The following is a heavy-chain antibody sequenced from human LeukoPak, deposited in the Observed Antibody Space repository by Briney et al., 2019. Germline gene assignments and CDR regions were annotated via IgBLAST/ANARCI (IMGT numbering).Heavy chain of an antibody. Sequence: LVTLLRTWWECGGSGRGYYWGWSRKPPGKGLEWIGEINHSGSTNYNPSLKSRVTISVDTSKNQFSLKLSSVTAADTAVYYCARGLYGSGSYYNTRYNWFDPWGQGTLVTVSS. CDR1: GGSGRGYY. J-gene: IGHJ5*02. V-gene: IGHV4-34*01. CDR2: INHSGST. CDR3: ARGLYGSGSYYNTRYNWFDP. D-gene: IGHD3-10*01.